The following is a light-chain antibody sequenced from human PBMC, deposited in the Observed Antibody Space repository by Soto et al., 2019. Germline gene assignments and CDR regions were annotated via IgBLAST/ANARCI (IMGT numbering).Light chain of an antibody. V-gene: IGKV3-20*01. Sequence: EIVLTQSPGTLSLSPGERATLSCRASQSVSSSYLAWYQQKPGQAHRLLIYGASSRATGIPDRFSGSGSGTDFTLTIRRLEPEDFAVYYCKQYGSSPRTFGQGTKVDIK. CDR1: QSVSSSY. J-gene: IGKJ1*01. CDR2: GAS. CDR3: KQYGSSPRT.